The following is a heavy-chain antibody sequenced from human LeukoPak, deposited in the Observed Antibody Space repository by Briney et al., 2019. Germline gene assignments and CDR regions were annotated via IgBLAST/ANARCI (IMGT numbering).Heavy chain of an antibody. CDR1: GFTVSSNY. V-gene: IGHV3-53*01. CDR3: ARDHSDIVVVTATETPDAFDI. J-gene: IGHJ3*02. Sequence: GGSLRLSCAASGFTVSSNYMSWVRQAPGKGLEGVSVIYSGCSTYYADSVKGRFTLSRDNAKNSLYLQMNSLRAEDTAVYYCARDHSDIVVVTATETPDAFDIWGQGTMVTVSS. CDR2: IYSGCST. D-gene: IGHD2-21*02.